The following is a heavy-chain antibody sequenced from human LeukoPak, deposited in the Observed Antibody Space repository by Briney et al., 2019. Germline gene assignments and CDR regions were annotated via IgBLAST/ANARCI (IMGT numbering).Heavy chain of an antibody. CDR2: ISGSGGST. V-gene: IGHV3-23*01. Sequence: QSGESLRLSCAASGFTFSSYAMSWVRQAPGKGLEWVSAISGSGGSTYYADSVKGRFTISRDNSKNTLYLQMNSLRAEDTAVYYCAPRTTVTPTGYYYYGMDVWGQGTTVTVSS. CDR1: GFTFSSYA. D-gene: IGHD4-17*01. J-gene: IGHJ6*02. CDR3: APRTTVTPTGYYYYGMDV.